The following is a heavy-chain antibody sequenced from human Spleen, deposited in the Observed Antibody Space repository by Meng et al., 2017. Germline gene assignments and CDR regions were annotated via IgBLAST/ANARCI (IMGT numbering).Heavy chain of an antibody. CDR1: GFPLDRYE. Sequence: GESLKISCAASGFPLDRYEMNWVRQAPGKGLEWVSYISTTGSTMYYADSVKGRFTISRDIAKNSLYLQMNSLGADDTALYYCLREYNGYTSGSAFYHWGPGTVVTVSS. CDR2: ISTTGSTM. CDR3: LREYNGYTSGSAFYH. V-gene: IGHV3-48*03. J-gene: IGHJ4*02. D-gene: IGHD1-1*01.